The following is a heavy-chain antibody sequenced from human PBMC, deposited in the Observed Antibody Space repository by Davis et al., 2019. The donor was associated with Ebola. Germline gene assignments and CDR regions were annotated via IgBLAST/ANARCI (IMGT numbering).Heavy chain of an antibody. J-gene: IGHJ6*03. Sequence: PGGSLRLSCAASGFPFSSHSMNWVRQAPGKGLEWVSSISSSSSYIYYADSVKGRFTIARDNAKNSLYLQMNSLRAEDTAVYYCARVGSPRTPLPPVGRSGFLYYYYMDVWGKGTTVTVSS. V-gene: IGHV3-21*01. D-gene: IGHD1-26*01. CDR1: GFPFSSHS. CDR2: ISSSSSYI. CDR3: ARVGSPRTPLPPVGRSGFLYYYYMDV.